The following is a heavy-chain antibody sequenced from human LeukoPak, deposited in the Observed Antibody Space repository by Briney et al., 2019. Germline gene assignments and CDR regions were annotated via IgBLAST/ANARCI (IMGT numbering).Heavy chain of an antibody. V-gene: IGHV6-1*01. J-gene: IGHJ4*02. CDR3: ARDPVGGSTIFDY. CDR1: GDSVCSNSAA. Sequence: SQTLSLTCAISGDSVCSNSAAWNWIRQSPSRGLEWQGRTYYRSKWYYDYAVAVKSRISINPDTSKNQFSLQLSSVTPEDTAVYYCARDPVGGSTIFDYWGQGTLVTVSS. D-gene: IGHD1-26*01. CDR2: TYYRSKWYY.